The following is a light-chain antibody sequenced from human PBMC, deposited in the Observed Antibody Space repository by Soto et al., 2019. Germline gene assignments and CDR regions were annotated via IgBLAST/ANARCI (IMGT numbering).Light chain of an antibody. CDR2: AAS. V-gene: IGKV1-39*01. CDR1: QSISTY. Sequence: DIQLTQSPSSLSASVGDRVTITCRASQSISTYLNWYQQIPGKAPKLLIYAASTLQSGVPSRFSGSGSGTDFTLTISSLQPEDFATYFCQQGYSNPRTFGQGTKLEI. J-gene: IGKJ2*02. CDR3: QQGYSNPRT.